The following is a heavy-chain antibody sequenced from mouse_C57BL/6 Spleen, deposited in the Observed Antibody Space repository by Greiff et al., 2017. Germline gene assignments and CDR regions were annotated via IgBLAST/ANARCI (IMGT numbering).Heavy chain of an antibody. J-gene: IGHJ1*03. V-gene: IGHV1-52*01. Sequence: VQLQQPRAELVRPGSSVKLSCKASGYTFTSYWMHWVKQRPIQGLEWIGNIDPSDSETHYNQKFKDKATLTVDKSSSTAYMQLSSLTSEDSAVYYCARAESTMVTTGGYFDGWGTGTTVTVSS. CDR2: IDPSDSET. CDR1: GYTFTSYW. CDR3: ARAESTMVTTGGYFDG. D-gene: IGHD2-2*01.